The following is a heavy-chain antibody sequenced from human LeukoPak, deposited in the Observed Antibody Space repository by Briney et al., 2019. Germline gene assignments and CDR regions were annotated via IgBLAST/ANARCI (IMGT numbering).Heavy chain of an antibody. D-gene: IGHD2-8*01. J-gene: IGHJ4*02. V-gene: IGHV3-48*01. Sequence: PGGSLRLSCAVSGFTFSSYSMNWVRQAPGKGLEWVSYISSSSSTIYYADSVKGRFTISRDNAKNSLYLQMNGLRAEDTAVYYCARDLLMVYAAIDYWGQGTLVTVSS. CDR2: ISSSSSTI. CDR1: GFTFSSYS. CDR3: ARDLLMVYAAIDY.